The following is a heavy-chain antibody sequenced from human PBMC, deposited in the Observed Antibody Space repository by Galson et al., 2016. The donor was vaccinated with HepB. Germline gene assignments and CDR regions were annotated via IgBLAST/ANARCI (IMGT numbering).Heavy chain of an antibody. CDR2: IYSDGST. J-gene: IGHJ4*02. CDR3: ARVRRFKERVPHDY. CDR1: SGSMSSYY. D-gene: IGHD3-3*01. Sequence: SETLSLTCTVSSGSMSSYYWSWIRQPPGKGLQWIGYIYSDGSTNYNPSLKSRVTISLDTPNSRYSLRLTSVTAADTAIYYCARVRRFKERVPHDYWGQGRLVTVSS. V-gene: IGHV4-59*01.